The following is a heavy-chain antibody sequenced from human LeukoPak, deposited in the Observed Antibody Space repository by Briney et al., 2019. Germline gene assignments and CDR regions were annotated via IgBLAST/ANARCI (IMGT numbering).Heavy chain of an antibody. CDR1: GDSISSNY. CDR2: IYSTGSV. J-gene: IGHJ4*02. Sequence: PSETLSLTCTVSGDSISSNYWSWIRQPPGKGLEWIGFIYSTGSVNYNPSLKSRVTIILDTSKNHFSLELNSVTAADTAAYFCARKGGSGWTFDYWGQGIPVTVSS. D-gene: IGHD6-19*01. CDR3: ARKGGSGWTFDY. V-gene: IGHV4-59*01.